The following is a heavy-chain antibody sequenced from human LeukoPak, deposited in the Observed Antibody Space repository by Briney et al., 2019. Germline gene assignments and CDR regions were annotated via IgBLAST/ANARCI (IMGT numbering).Heavy chain of an antibody. Sequence: GGSLRLSCAASGFTFSSYAMTWVRQAPGKGLEWVSASTGSGGTTYYADSVMGRFTISRDNSKNTLYLQVNSLRAEDTAVYYCAKLQSDGLRTYYGMDVWGQGTTVTVSS. CDR3: AKLQSDGLRTYYGMDV. CDR2: STGSGGTT. CDR1: GFTFSSYA. J-gene: IGHJ6*02. D-gene: IGHD4-17*01. V-gene: IGHV3-23*01.